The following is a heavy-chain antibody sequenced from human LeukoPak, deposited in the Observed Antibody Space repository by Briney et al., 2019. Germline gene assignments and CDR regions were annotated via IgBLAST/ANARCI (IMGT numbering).Heavy chain of an antibody. CDR2: INPSDGST. Sequence: ASVKVSCKASGYTFTNYYMHWVRQAPGQGLQWMGIINPSDGSTNYAQKFQGRVTMTRDTSTSTLYKDLSSLRSEDTALYYCARERYDSSAFDHWGQGTLITVSS. CDR3: ARERYDSSAFDH. J-gene: IGHJ4*02. D-gene: IGHD3-22*01. V-gene: IGHV1-46*01. CDR1: GYTFTNYY.